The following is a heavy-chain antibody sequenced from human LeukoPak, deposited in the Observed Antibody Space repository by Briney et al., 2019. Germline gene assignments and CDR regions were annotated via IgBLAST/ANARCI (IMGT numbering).Heavy chain of an antibody. CDR1: GYTFTSYA. Sequence: ASVKVSCKSSGYTFTSYAMNWVRQAPGQGLEWMGWINPNSGGTNYAQKFQGRVTMTRDTSISTAYMELSRLRSDDTAVYYCARDSVPITMIVVVIPRGFDYWGQGTLVTVSS. D-gene: IGHD3-22*01. J-gene: IGHJ4*02. CDR3: ARDSVPITMIVVVIPRGFDY. CDR2: INPNSGGT. V-gene: IGHV1-2*02.